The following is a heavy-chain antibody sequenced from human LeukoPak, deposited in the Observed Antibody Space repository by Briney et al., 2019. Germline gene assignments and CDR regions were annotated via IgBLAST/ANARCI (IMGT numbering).Heavy chain of an antibody. CDR1: GASISRHY. J-gene: IGHJ5*02. V-gene: IGHV4-4*09. Sequence: PSEILSLTCVVSGASISRHYWSWIRQPPGKGLEWIGYISASGRTNYNPALKSRVTISGDTSNNQFSLRLTSVTATDTAVYYCARHRENSYESSHMGFDPWGPGTLVTVSS. D-gene: IGHD3-22*01. CDR2: ISASGRT. CDR3: ARHRENSYESSHMGFDP.